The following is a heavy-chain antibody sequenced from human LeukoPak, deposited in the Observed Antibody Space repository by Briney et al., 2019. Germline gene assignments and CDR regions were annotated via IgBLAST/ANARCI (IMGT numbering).Heavy chain of an antibody. CDR2: ISGSGGST. V-gene: IGHV3-23*01. CDR3: AKALGIAVAGTGFDY. J-gene: IGHJ4*02. D-gene: IGHD6-19*01. CDR1: GFTFSSYA. Sequence: GGSLRLSCAASGFTFSSYAMSWVRQAPGKGLEWVSAISGSGGSTYYADSVKGRFTISRDNSKNTLYLQMNSLRAEDTAVYYCAKALGIAVAGTGFDYWGQGTLVTVSS.